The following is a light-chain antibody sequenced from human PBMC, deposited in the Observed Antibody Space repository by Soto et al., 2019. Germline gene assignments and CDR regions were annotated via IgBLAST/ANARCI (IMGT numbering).Light chain of an antibody. J-gene: IGKJ3*01. Sequence: DIQMTQSPSILSGSVGDRVTITCRASQTISSYLAWYQQKPGKAPKLLIYAASTLQSGVPSRFSGSGSGTEFTLTISSLQPEDFATYYCQQLNSYPLFGPGTKVDIK. V-gene: IGKV1-9*01. CDR3: QQLNSYPL. CDR2: AAS. CDR1: QTISSY.